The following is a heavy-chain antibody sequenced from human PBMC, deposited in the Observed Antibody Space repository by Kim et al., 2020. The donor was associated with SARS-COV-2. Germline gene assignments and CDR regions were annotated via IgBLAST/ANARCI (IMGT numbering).Heavy chain of an antibody. J-gene: IGHJ4*02. CDR3: ARVWGYGSPSPFGY. Sequence: SETLSLTCAVYGGSFSGYYWSWIRQPPGKGLEWIGEINHSGSTNYNPSLKSRVTISVDTSKNQFSLKLSSVTAADTAVYYCARVWGYGSPSPFGYWGQGTLVTVSS. D-gene: IGHD5-18*01. CDR1: GGSFSGYY. CDR2: INHSGST. V-gene: IGHV4-34*01.